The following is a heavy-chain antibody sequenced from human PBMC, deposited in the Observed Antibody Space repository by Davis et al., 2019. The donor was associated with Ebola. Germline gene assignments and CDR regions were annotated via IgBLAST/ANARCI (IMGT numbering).Heavy chain of an antibody. CDR2: ISPYNGNT. V-gene: IGHV1-18*01. CDR1: GYAFTSYG. D-gene: IGHD7-27*01. CDR3: ARDPWGSEKDY. J-gene: IGHJ4*02. Sequence: ASVKVSCKASGYAFTSYGITWVRQAPGQGLEWMGRISPYNGNTDYTQKLQGRVTMTTDTSTTTAYMELRSLRSDDTAVYYCARDPWGSEKDYWGQGTLITVSS.